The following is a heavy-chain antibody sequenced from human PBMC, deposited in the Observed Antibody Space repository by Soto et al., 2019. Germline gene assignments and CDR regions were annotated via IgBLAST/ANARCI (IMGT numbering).Heavy chain of an antibody. CDR1: GYSFTTYG. Sequence: ASVNVSCKTSGYSFTTYGITWVRQAPGQGLEWMGWISVHSGSTQSVQKLQGRVTMTTDTSTSTAYMELSRLRSDATAVYYCARVQDYGDYGYYYHGKDVWGQGTTVTVSS. CDR2: ISVHSGST. CDR3: ARVQDYGDYGYYYHGKDV. D-gene: IGHD4-17*01. J-gene: IGHJ6*02. V-gene: IGHV1-18*01.